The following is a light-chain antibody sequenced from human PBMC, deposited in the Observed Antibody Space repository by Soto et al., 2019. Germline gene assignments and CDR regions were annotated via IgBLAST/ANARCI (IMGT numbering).Light chain of an antibody. Sequence: QSALTQPPSASGSPGQSVTISCTGTSSDVGGYNYVSWYQQHPGKAPKLMISEVTKRPSGVPDRFSGSKSGNTASLTVSGLQAEDEADYYCSSYAGSKVVFGGGTQLTVL. J-gene: IGLJ2*01. CDR1: SSDVGGYNY. CDR2: EVT. V-gene: IGLV2-8*01. CDR3: SSYAGSKVV.